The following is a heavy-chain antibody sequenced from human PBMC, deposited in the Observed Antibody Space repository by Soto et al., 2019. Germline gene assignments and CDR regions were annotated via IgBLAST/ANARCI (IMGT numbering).Heavy chain of an antibody. CDR1: GGSFSSGGYY. Sequence: SETLSLTCTVSGGSFSSGGYYWSWIRQLPGKGLEWIGYIYYSGSTYYNPSLKSRFTISLDTSKNQFSLKLSSVTAADTAVYYCARHGQQLVLTYFDYWGQGTLVTVSS. D-gene: IGHD6-13*01. CDR3: ARHGQQLVLTYFDY. V-gene: IGHV4-31*03. J-gene: IGHJ4*02. CDR2: IYYSGST.